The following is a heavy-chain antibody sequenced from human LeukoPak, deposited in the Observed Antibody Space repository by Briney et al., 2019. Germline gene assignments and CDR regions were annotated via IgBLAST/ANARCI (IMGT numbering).Heavy chain of an antibody. CDR1: GYTFTSYD. D-gene: IGHD3-16*02. CDR2: MNPNSGNT. J-gene: IGHJ5*02. Sequence: ASVKVSCKASGYTFTSYDINWVRQATGQGLEWMGWMNPNSGNTGYAQKFQGRVTITRNTSISTAYMELRSLRSDDTAVYYCARDITVWGSYLHLGRISWFDPWGQGTLVTVSS. CDR3: ARDITVWGSYLHLGRISWFDP. V-gene: IGHV1-8*03.